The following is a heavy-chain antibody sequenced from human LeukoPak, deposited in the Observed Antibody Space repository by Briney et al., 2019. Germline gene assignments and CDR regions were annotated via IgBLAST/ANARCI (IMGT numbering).Heavy chain of an antibody. CDR2: IKQDGSEK. CDR3: AREGLGYDY. D-gene: IGHD3/OR15-3a*01. Sequence: GTLRLSCAASGFTVSSYWMSWVRQAPGKGLEWVANIKQDGSEKYYVDSVKGRFTISRDNVKNSLYLQMNSLRAEDMAVYYCAREGLGYDYWGQGTVVTVSS. CDR1: GFTVSSYW. V-gene: IGHV3-7*01. J-gene: IGHJ4*02.